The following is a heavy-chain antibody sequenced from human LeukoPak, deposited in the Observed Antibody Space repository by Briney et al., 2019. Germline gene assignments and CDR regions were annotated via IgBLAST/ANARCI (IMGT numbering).Heavy chain of an antibody. J-gene: IGHJ4*02. D-gene: IGHD3-10*01. V-gene: IGHV1-18*01. CDR1: GYTFTDYD. Sequence: GASVKVSCKTSGYTFTDYDITWVRRAPGQGLEWMGRVSPYNGNTYYSQRFQGRVTITKDTSTGTAYMDLRNLRDDDTAMYYCARNGRVRRVVKDLFEYWGQGTLVAVSS. CDR3: ARNGRVRRVVKDLFEY. CDR2: VSPYNGNT.